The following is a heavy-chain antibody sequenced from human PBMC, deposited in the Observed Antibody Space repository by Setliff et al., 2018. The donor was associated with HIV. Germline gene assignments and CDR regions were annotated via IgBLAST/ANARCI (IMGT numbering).Heavy chain of an antibody. CDR1: GFIFNNFG. V-gene: IGHV1-18*04. CDR2: ISLYNEYK. CDR3: ARTQYTTTWPGNY. D-gene: IGHD1-1*01. J-gene: IGHJ4*02. Sequence: ASVKVSCKTSGFIFNNFGVTWVRQAPGQGLEWVAWISLYNEYKYHAPHFLGRVTMSTDTSTSTVDLELRGLRADDTAIYYCARTQYTTTWPGNYWGQGTLVTSPQ.